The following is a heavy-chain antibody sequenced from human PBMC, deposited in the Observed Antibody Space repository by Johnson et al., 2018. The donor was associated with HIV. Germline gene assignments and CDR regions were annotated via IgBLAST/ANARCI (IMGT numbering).Heavy chain of an antibody. D-gene: IGHD6-13*01. J-gene: IGHJ3*02. Sequence: QVQLVESGGGVVQPGRSLRLSCPASGFTFSNYAMHWVRQAPGKGLEWVAVISYDGSNKYYAASVKGRFTISRDNSKNTLYLQMNSLRAEDTAVYYCALKQLVTMDDAFDIWGQGTMVTVSS. CDR3: ALKQLVTMDDAFDI. CDR2: ISYDGSNK. V-gene: IGHV3-30-3*01. CDR1: GFTFSNYA.